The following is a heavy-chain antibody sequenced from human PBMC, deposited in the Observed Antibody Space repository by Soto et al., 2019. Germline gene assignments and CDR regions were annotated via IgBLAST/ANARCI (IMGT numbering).Heavy chain of an antibody. Sequence: SVKVSCKASGGTFSSYAISWVRQAPGQGLEWMGGIIPIFGTANYAQKFQGRVTITADESTSTAYMELRSLRSEDTAVYYCARELAPASPRLSCSGGSCYYNCFDHWRQGTLLTVSS. CDR1: GGTFSSYA. CDR2: IIPIFGTA. CDR3: ARELAPASPRLSCSGGSCYYNCFDH. J-gene: IGHJ5*02. D-gene: IGHD2-15*01. V-gene: IGHV1-69*13.